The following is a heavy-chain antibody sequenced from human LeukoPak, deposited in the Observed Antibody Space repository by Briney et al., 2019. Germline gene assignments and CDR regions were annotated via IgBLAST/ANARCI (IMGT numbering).Heavy chain of an antibody. CDR3: ARSFYDYVCLSIPYYFDY. CDR2: ISAYNGNT. D-gene: IGHD3-16*01. V-gene: IGHV1-18*01. J-gene: IGHJ4*02. CDR1: GYTFTSYG. Sequence: ASVKVSCKASGYTFTSYGISWVRQAPGQGLEWMGWISAYNGNTNYAQKLQGRVTMTTDTCTSTAYMELRSLRSDDTGVYYCARSFYDYVCLSIPYYFDYWGQGTLVTVSS.